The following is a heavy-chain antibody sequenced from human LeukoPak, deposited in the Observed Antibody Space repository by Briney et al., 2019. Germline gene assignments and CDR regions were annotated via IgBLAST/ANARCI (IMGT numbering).Heavy chain of an antibody. CDR1: GFTFSSYA. Sequence: GGSLRLSCAASGFTFSSYAMHWVRQAPGKGLEGVAVISYDGSNKYYADSGEGRFTISRDNSKNTLYLQMNSLRAEDTAVYYCARGMSMIVVVITASQCDYWGQGTLVTVSS. V-gene: IGHV3-30-3*01. CDR2: ISYDGSNK. D-gene: IGHD3-22*01. J-gene: IGHJ4*02. CDR3: ARGMSMIVVVITASQCDY.